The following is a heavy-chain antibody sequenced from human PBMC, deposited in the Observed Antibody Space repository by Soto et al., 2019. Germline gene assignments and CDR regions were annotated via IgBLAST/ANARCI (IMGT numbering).Heavy chain of an antibody. J-gene: IGHJ4*02. CDR1: GGIFRTYA. Sequence: QVQLVQSGAEVKKPGSSVKVSCKASGGIFRTYAISWLRQAPGQGLEWLGGIIPLFGTPNYAQRFQGRVTMTAGESTTTAYMALSRLRSEDTAFYYCARDRDDYGSVNYYSRIDFWGQGTLVTVSS. D-gene: IGHD3-10*01. V-gene: IGHV1-69*01. CDR2: IIPLFGTP. CDR3: ARDRDDYGSVNYYSRIDF.